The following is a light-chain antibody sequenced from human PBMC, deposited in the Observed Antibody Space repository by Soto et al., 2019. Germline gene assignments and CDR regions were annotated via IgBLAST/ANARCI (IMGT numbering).Light chain of an antibody. J-gene: IGLJ3*02. CDR1: TSNIGTFD. Sequence: QSVLTQPPSASGTPGQRVTISCSGTTSNIGTFDVYWYQQFPGTAPKLLIYPNDQRPSGAPDRFSGSKSGTSASLAISGLRSEDEADYYCAAWGGSLSGRVFGGGTKLTVL. CDR3: AAWGGSLSGRV. V-gene: IGLV1-47*02. CDR2: PND.